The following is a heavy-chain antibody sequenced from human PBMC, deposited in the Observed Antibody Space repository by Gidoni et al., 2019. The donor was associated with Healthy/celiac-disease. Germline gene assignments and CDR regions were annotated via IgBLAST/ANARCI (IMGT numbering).Heavy chain of an antibody. D-gene: IGHD5-12*01. V-gene: IGHV3-7*03. CDR1: GFTFSSYW. J-gene: IGHJ5*02. CDR2: IKQDGSEK. CDR3: ARDSSGYDTNWFDP. Sequence: EVQLVESGGGLVQPGGSLRLSCAASGFTFSSYWMSWVRQAPGKGLEWVANIKQDGSEKYYVDSVKGRFTISRDNAKNSLYLQMNSLRAEDTAVYYCARDSSGYDTNWFDPWGQGTLVTVSS.